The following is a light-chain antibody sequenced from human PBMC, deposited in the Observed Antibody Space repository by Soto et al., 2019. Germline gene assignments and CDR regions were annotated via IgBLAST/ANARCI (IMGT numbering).Light chain of an antibody. Sequence: QSVLTQPASVSGSPGQSITVSCTGTSSDVGSYKFVSWYQQHPGKAPKLMIYEGSKRPSGVSNRFSGSKSGNTASLTISGLQAEDEADYYCCSYVGSSTLVFGGGTKLTVL. J-gene: IGLJ2*01. CDR2: EGS. V-gene: IGLV2-23*01. CDR3: CSYVGSSTLV. CDR1: SSDVGSYKF.